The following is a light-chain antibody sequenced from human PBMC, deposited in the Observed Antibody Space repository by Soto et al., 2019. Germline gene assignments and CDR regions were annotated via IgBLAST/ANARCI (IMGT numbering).Light chain of an antibody. V-gene: IGLV2-11*01. J-gene: IGLJ2*01. CDR3: CSFAGSYTGVV. CDR1: SSDVGGYNY. CDR2: DVS. Sequence: QSVLTQPRSVSGSPGQSVTISCTGTSSDVGGYNYVSWYQQHPGKAPKVMIYDVSKRPSGVPDRFSGSKSGNTASLTISGLQAEDEADYYCCSFAGSYTGVVLGGGTKLTVL.